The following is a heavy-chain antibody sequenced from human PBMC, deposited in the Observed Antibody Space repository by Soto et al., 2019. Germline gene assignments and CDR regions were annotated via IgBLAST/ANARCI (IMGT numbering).Heavy chain of an antibody. CDR3: ARHYYGSGSYSHMFDY. D-gene: IGHD3-10*01. J-gene: IGHJ4*02. CDR1: GYSVTSYW. V-gene: IGHV5-51*01. CDR2: IYPGDSDT. Sequence: GESLNISCKGSGYSVTSYWIGWVRQMPGKGLEWMGIIYPGDSDTRYSPSFQGQVTISADKSISTAYLQWSSLKASDTAMYYCARHYYGSGSYSHMFDYWGQGTLVTVSS.